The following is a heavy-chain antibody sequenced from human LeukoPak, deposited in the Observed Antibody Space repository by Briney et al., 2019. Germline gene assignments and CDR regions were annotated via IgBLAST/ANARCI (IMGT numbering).Heavy chain of an antibody. CDR2: IRYDGSNK. V-gene: IGHV3-30*02. CDR1: GLTFSSYG. J-gene: IGHJ5*02. Sequence: GGSLRLSCAASGLTFSSYGMHWVRQAPGKGLEWVTFIRYDGSNKYYADSVKGRFTIPRDNSKNTLYLQMNSLRPEDTAVYYCAKDVYYDILTGYQAGLFDPWGQGTLVTVSS. D-gene: IGHD3-9*01. CDR3: AKDVYYDILTGYQAGLFDP.